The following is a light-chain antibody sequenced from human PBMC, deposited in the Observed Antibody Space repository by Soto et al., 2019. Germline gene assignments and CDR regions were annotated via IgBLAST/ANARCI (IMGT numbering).Light chain of an antibody. V-gene: IGLV1-51*01. Sequence: QSVLTQPPSVSSAPGQMVTISCSGSSSNIGSNYVSWYQQLPGTAPKLLIYNNNQRPSGIPDRFSGSKSGTSATLGITGLQTGDEADYYCGTWDSSLSAVIFGGGTQLTVL. J-gene: IGLJ2*01. CDR1: SSNIGSNY. CDR2: NNN. CDR3: GTWDSSLSAVI.